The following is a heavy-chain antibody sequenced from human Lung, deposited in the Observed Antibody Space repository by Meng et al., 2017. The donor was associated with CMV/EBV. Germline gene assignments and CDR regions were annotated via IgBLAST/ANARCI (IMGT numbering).Heavy chain of an antibody. Sequence: QVQLQESGPGLVKPSQTLSLTCTVSGGSITNRAFYWSWIRQPAGKKLEWIGRLYTTGNTNYNPSFESRATISLDTSKNQFSLRLASLTAADTAVYYCARGPYSTGWYDFWGPGTMVTVSS. CDR2: LYTTGNT. CDR1: GGSITNRAFY. J-gene: IGHJ5*01. CDR3: ARGPYSTGWYDF. V-gene: IGHV4-61*02. D-gene: IGHD6-19*01.